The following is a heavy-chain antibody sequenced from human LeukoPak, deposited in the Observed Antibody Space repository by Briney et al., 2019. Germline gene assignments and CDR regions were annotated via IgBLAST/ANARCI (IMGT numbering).Heavy chain of an antibody. V-gene: IGHV3-7*01. CDR1: GIILSNYG. CDR3: AKDDNSWSLDY. J-gene: IGHJ4*02. D-gene: IGHD6-13*01. CDR2: IKQDGSQK. Sequence: PGGSLRLSCAVSGIILSNYGMSWVRQAPGKGLERVASIKQDGSQKYYGDSVKGRFTISRDNAKNSLYLQMNSLRAEDTAFYYCAKDDNSWSLDYWGQGTLVTVSS.